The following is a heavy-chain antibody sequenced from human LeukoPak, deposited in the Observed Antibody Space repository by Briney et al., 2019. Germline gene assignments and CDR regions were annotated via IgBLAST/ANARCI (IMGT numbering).Heavy chain of an antibody. CDR1: GYSFTSYW. V-gene: IGHV5-51*01. J-gene: IGHJ3*02. D-gene: IGHD3-3*01. CDR2: IYPGDSDT. Sequence: GESLQISCKGSGYSFTSYWIGWVRQMPGKDLEWMGIIYPGDSDTRYSPSFQGQVTISADKSISTTYLQWSSLKAPDTAMYYCARVFLEVGNARGAFDIWGQGTMVTVSS. CDR3: ARVFLEVGNARGAFDI.